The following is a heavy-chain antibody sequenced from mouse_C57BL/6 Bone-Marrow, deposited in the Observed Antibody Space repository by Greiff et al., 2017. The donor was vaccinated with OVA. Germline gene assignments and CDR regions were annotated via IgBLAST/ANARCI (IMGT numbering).Heavy chain of an antibody. CDR1: GYTFTSYG. D-gene: IGHD2-4*01. J-gene: IGHJ3*01. CDR2: IYPRSGNT. V-gene: IGHV1-81*01. CDR3: ARLRRGVFAY. Sequence: QVQLQQSGAELARPGASVKLSCKASGYTFTSYGISWVKQRPGQGLEWIGEIYPRSGNTYYNEKFKGKATLTAAKSSSTAYMELRSLTSEDSAVYFCARLRRGVFAYWGQGTLVTVSA.